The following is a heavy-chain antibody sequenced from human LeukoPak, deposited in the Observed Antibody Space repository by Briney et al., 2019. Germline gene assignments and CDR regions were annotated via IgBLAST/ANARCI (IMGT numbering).Heavy chain of an antibody. CDR3: ARWLITIFGVVIPYFDY. CDR1: GYTFTSYG. D-gene: IGHD3-3*01. V-gene: IGHV1-18*01. CDR2: ISAYNGST. Sequence: ASVTVSCKASGYTFTSYGISWVRQAPGQGLECMGWISAYNGSTNYAQKLQGRVTMTTDTSTSTAYMELRSLRSDDTAVYFCARWLITIFGVVIPYFDYWGQGTLVTVSS. J-gene: IGHJ4*02.